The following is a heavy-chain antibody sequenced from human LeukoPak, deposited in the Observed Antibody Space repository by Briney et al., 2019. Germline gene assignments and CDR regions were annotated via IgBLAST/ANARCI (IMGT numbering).Heavy chain of an antibody. CDR3: ARGLEYDILTGTEGYYFDY. D-gene: IGHD3-9*01. Sequence: PSETLSLTCAVYGGSFSGYYWSWIRQPPGKGLEWIGEINYSGSTNYNPSLKSRVTISVDTSKNQFSLKLSSVTAADTAVYYCARGLEYDILTGTEGYYFDYWGQGTLVTVSS. V-gene: IGHV4-34*01. CDR1: GGSFSGYY. CDR2: INYSGST. J-gene: IGHJ4*02.